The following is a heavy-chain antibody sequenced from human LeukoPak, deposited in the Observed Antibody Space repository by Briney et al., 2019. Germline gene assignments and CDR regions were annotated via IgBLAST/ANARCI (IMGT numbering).Heavy chain of an antibody. J-gene: IGHJ4*02. V-gene: IGHV4-31*11. CDR3: ARADSSGYFDY. D-gene: IGHD3-22*01. Sequence: TLSLTCAVYGGSFSGYYWSWIRQLPGEGLEWIGYIYYSGTTYYNPSLKSRVTISVDTSKNQFSLKLSSVTAADTAVYYCARADSSGYFDYWGQGTLVTVSS. CDR2: IYYSGTT. CDR1: GGSFSGYY.